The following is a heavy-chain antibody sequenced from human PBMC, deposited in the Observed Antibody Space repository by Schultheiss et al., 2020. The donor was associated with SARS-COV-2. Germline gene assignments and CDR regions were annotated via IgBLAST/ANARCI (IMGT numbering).Heavy chain of an antibody. CDR2: ISYDGSNK. Sequence: GGSLRLSCAASGFTLSSSGMHWVRQAPGKGLEWVAVISYDGSNKYYGDSVKGRFTISRDNSKNTLYLQMNSLRVEDTAVYYCARAQTTGTTSGPWGQGTLVTVSS. J-gene: IGHJ4*02. V-gene: IGHV3-33*05. CDR1: GFTLSSSG. CDR3: ARAQTTGTTSGP. D-gene: IGHD1-1*01.